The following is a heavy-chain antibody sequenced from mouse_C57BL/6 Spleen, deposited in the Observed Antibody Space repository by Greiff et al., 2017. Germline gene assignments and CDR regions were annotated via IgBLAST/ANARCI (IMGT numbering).Heavy chain of an antibody. Sequence: VQLQQPGAELVRPGSSVKLSCKASGYTFTSYWMHWVKQRPIQGLEWIGNIDPSDSETHYNQKFKDKATLTEDKSSSTAYMQLSSRTSEDSAVYYCARSNDGYYVRYFDVWGTGTTVTVSS. J-gene: IGHJ1*03. D-gene: IGHD2-3*01. CDR2: IDPSDSET. V-gene: IGHV1-52*01. CDR3: ARSNDGYYVRYFDV. CDR1: GYTFTSYW.